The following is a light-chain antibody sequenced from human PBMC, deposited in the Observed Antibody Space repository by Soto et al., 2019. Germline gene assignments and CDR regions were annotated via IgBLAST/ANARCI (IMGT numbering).Light chain of an antibody. V-gene: IGKV3-20*01. CDR3: QQYGSSPRYT. CDR2: GAS. Sequence: EVVLTQSPRTLSLSPGERATLSCRASQSISNNYLAWYQHRPGQAPRLLIYGASKRATGIPDRFSGSGSGTVFTLTISGLEPEDFAVYYCQQYGSSPRYTFGQGTKLEI. CDR1: QSISNNY. J-gene: IGKJ2*01.